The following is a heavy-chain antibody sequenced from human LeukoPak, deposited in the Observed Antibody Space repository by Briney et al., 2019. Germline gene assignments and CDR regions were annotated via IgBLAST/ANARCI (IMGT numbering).Heavy chain of an antibody. V-gene: IGHV3-23*01. D-gene: IGHD6-19*01. J-gene: IGHJ4*02. CDR1: GFTFNTYV. CDR2: IKSGGGT. CDR3: TKVRPPPGSGWYGGDDY. Sequence: PGGSLRLSCAASGFTFNTYVMSWVRQTPGKGLKWVSSIKSGGGTDYADSVKGRFTISRDNSKNTLYLRMNSLRAEDTSIYYCTKVRPPPGSGWYGGDDYWGQGTLVTVSS.